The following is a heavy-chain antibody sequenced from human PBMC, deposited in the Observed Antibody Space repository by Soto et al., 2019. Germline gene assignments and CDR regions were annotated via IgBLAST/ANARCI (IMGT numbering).Heavy chain of an antibody. CDR3: ARDRPAMVRGVVNWFDP. CDR2: IWYDGSNK. CDR1: GFNFSSYG. J-gene: IGHJ5*02. D-gene: IGHD3-10*01. Sequence: PGGSLRLSCAVSGFNFSSYGMHWVRQAPGKGLEWVAVIWYDGSNKYYADSVKGRFTISRDNSKNTLYLQMNSLRAEDTAVYYCARDRPAMVRGVVNWFDPWGQGTLVTVSS. V-gene: IGHV3-33*01.